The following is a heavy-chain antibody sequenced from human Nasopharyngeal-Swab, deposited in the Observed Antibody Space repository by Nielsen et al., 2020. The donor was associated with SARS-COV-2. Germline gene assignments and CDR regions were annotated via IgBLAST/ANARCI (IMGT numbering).Heavy chain of an antibody. V-gene: IGHV1-8*01. J-gene: IGHJ4*02. Sequence: ASVTVSCQASGYTFTSYDFNWVRQATGQGLEWMGWMNPRSGNTGYAQKFQGRVTMTRNTSISTVYMELSSLRSEDTAVYYCARGRNGYNYVNDYWGQGTLVTVSS. D-gene: IGHD5-24*01. CDR2: MNPRSGNT. CDR3: ARGRNGYNYVNDY. CDR1: GYTFTSYD.